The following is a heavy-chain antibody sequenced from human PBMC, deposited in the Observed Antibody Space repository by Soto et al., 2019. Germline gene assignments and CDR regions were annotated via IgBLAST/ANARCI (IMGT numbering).Heavy chain of an antibody. V-gene: IGHV1-46*01. D-gene: IGHD1-26*01. CDR2: INPSGSST. Sequence: QVQLVQSGAEVKKPGASVKVSCKASGYIFSNYYIHWVRQATGQGLEWMGIINPSGSSTRYAQKFQGRVTMTRDTSSSTVYMELSSLRLEDTAVYYCARDVGDSGSHWFDPWGQGSLVTVSS. CDR3: ARDVGDSGSHWFDP. CDR1: GYIFSNYY. J-gene: IGHJ5*02.